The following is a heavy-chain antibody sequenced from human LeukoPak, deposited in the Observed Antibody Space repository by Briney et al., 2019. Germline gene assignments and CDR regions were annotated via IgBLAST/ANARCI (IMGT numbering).Heavy chain of an antibody. CDR2: IYNSGST. J-gene: IGHJ6*02. CDR3: ASQLRFMGMDV. D-gene: IGHD3-3*01. Sequence: SETLSLTCTVSGGSISSGDYYWSWIRQPPGKGLEWIGYIYNSGSTYYNPSLKSRVTMSVDTSKNQFSLKLSSVTAADTAVYYCASQLRFMGMDVWGQGTTVTVSS. CDR1: GGSISSGDYY. V-gene: IGHV4-30-4*01.